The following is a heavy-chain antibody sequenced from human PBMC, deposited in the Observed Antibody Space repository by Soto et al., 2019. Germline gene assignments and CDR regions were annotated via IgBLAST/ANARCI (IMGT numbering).Heavy chain of an antibody. CDR2: ITTDGSST. CDR1: GFTCSSYW. Sequence: GGSLRLSCAASGFTCSSYWMHWVRQAPGKGLVWVSRITTDGSSTSYADSVKGRFTTSRDNAKNTLYLQMNSLRAEDTAVYYCARGGATVFSVWGQGTLVPVSS. V-gene: IGHV3-74*01. J-gene: IGHJ4*02. D-gene: IGHD3-9*01. CDR3: ARGGATVFSV.